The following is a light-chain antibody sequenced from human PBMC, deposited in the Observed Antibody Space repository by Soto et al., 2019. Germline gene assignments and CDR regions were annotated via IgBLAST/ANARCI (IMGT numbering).Light chain of an antibody. Sequence: QSVLTQPPSVSGSPGQSVAISCTGTSSDVGSYNRVSWYQQPPGTAPKLMIYDVSDRPPGVPDRFSGSKSGNTASLTISGLQAEDEADYCCSSYTSSSTYVFGTGTKVTVL. CDR1: SSDVGSYNR. V-gene: IGLV2-18*02. CDR3: SSYTSSSTYV. CDR2: DVS. J-gene: IGLJ1*01.